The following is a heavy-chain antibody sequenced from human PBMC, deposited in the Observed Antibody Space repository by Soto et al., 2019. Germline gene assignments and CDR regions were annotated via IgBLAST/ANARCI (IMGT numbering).Heavy chain of an antibody. CDR1: GFTFDDYA. D-gene: IGHD3-3*01. J-gene: IGHJ4*02. Sequence: EVQLVESGGGLVQPGRSLRLSCAASGFTFDDYAMHWVRQAPGKGLEWVSGISWNSGSIGYADSVKGRFTISRDNAKNSLYLQMNSLRAEDTALYYCATDTYYDFWSGYLNLDYWGQGTLVTVSS. CDR2: ISWNSGSI. CDR3: ATDTYYDFWSGYLNLDY. V-gene: IGHV3-9*01.